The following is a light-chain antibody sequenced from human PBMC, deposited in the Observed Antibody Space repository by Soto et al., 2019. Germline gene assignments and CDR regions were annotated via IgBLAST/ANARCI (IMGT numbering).Light chain of an antibody. Sequence: QSVLTQPPSASGTPGQRVTISCSGSSSKIGSNTVNWYQQLPGTATKLLIYSNNQRPSGVPDRFSGSKSGTSASLAISGLQAEDEAEYYCAAWDDSLNGRVFGGGTKLTVL. CDR3: AAWDDSLNGRV. CDR2: SNN. V-gene: IGLV1-44*01. CDR1: SSKIGSNT. J-gene: IGLJ3*02.